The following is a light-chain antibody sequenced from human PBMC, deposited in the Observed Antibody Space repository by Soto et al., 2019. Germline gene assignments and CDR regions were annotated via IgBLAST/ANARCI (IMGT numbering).Light chain of an antibody. CDR1: SSDVGGYNY. CDR2: EVS. V-gene: IGLV2-14*01. J-gene: IGLJ1*01. CDR3: SSYTSSSLYV. Sequence: QSVLTQPASVSGSPGQSITISCTGTSSDVGGYNYVSWYQQHPGKAPKLMIYEVSNRPSGVSNRFSGSKSGNTASLTISRLQAEDEADYYCSSYTSSSLYVFGTGTKLTVL.